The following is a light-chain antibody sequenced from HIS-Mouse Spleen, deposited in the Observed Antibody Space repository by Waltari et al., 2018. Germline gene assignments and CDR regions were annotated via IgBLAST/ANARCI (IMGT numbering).Light chain of an antibody. J-gene: IGKJ3*01. Sequence: EIVLTQSPGTLSLSPGERATLPCRASQSVSSSYLAWYQHKPGQAPRLLIYGASSRATGIPDRFSGSGSGTDFTLTISRLEPEDFAVYYCQQYGSSPAFGPGTKVDIK. V-gene: IGKV3-20*01. CDR2: GAS. CDR1: QSVSSSY. CDR3: QQYGSSPA.